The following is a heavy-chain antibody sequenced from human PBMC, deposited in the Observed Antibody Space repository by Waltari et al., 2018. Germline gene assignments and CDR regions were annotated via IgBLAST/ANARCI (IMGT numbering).Heavy chain of an antibody. CDR2: IYYSGST. J-gene: IGHJ5*02. V-gene: IGHV4-39*07. D-gene: IGHD5-12*01. Sequence: QLQLQESGPGLVKPSETLSLTCTVSGGSISSSSYYWGWIRQPPGKGLEWIGSIYYSGSTYYNPSLKSRVTISVDTSKNQFSLKLSSVTAADTAVYYCASSLRLNPPMWFDPWGQGTLVTVSS. CDR1: GGSISSSSYY. CDR3: ASSLRLNPPMWFDP.